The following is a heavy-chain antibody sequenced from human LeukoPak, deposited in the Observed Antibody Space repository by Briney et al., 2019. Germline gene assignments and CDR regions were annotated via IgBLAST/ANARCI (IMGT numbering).Heavy chain of an antibody. D-gene: IGHD3-16*01. J-gene: IGHJ4*02. CDR1: GFTFSXXX. CDR2: XKQDGSEK. V-gene: IGHV3-7*04. Sequence: GGSLRLSCXASGFTFSXXXXXXXXQAPGKRLEWVANXKQDGSEKYXVDSVKGRFTXXRDNAKNSLYLHVDSLRVEDTAVYYCARWGGGFDYWGQGTLVTVSS. CDR3: ARWGGGFDY.